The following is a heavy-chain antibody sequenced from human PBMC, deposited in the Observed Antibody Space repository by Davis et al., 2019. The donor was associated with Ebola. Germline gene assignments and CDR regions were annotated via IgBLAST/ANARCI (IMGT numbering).Heavy chain of an antibody. D-gene: IGHD3-3*01. Sequence: ASVKVSCKASGYTFTGYYMHWVRQAPGQGLEWMGWINPNSGGTNYAQKFQGRVTMTRGTSISTAYMELSRLRSDDTAVYYCARFGVRWGDAFDIWGQGTMVTVSS. CDR1: GYTFTGYY. CDR3: ARFGVRWGDAFDI. V-gene: IGHV1-2*02. CDR2: INPNSGGT. J-gene: IGHJ3*02.